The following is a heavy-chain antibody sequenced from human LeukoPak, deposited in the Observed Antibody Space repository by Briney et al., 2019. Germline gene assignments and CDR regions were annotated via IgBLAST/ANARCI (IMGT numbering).Heavy chain of an antibody. Sequence: PGGSLRLSCAASGFTFSSYAMSWVRQAPGKGQEWVSAISGRGGSTYYADSVKGRFTISRDNSKNTLYLQMNSLRAEDTAVYYCAKARGYSGYGRVHYYYMDVWGKGTTVTVSS. CDR2: ISGRGGST. CDR1: GFTFSSYA. J-gene: IGHJ6*03. D-gene: IGHD5-12*01. V-gene: IGHV3-23*01. CDR3: AKARGYSGYGRVHYYYMDV.